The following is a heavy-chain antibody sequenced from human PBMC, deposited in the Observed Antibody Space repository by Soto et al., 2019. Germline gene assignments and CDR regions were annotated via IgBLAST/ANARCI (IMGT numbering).Heavy chain of an antibody. CDR2: IYYSGST. J-gene: IGHJ5*02. D-gene: IGHD3-3*01. V-gene: IGHV4-59*08. Sequence: PSETLSLTWTVSGGSISSYYWIWIRQPPGKGLEWIGYIYYSGSTNYNPSLKSRVTISVDTSKNQFSLKLSSVTAADTAVYYCARHSITIFGVVIMDNWFDPWGQGTLVTVSS. CDR1: GGSISSYY. CDR3: ARHSITIFGVVIMDNWFDP.